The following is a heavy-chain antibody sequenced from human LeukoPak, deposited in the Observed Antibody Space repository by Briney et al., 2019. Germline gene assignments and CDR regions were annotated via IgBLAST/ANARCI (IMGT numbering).Heavy chain of an antibody. CDR3: ARRAGEYSHPCDY. V-gene: IGHV3-53*01. CDR1: GFTVSSNS. CDR2: IYSGGNT. D-gene: IGHD2-15*01. Sequence: PGGSLRLSCTVSGFTVSSNSWSWVRQAPGKGLEWVSFIYSGGNTHYSDSVTGRFTISRDNSKNTLYLQMNSLRAEDTAIYYCARRAGEYSHPCDYWGQGTLVTVSS. J-gene: IGHJ4*02.